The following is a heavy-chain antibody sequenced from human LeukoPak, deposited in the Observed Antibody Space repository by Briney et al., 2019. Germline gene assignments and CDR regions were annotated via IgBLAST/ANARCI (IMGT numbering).Heavy chain of an antibody. CDR2: ISSSSSHI. V-gene: IGHV3-21*01. J-gene: IGHJ4*02. CDR1: GFTFSRYR. CDR3: ARVGQQLADY. D-gene: IGHD6-13*01. Sequence: GGSLRLSCAASGFTFSRYRMNWVRQAPGKGLEWVSSISSSSSHIYYADSVKGRFTISRDNAKNSLYLQMNSLRAEDTAVYYCARVGQQLADYWGQGTLVTVSS.